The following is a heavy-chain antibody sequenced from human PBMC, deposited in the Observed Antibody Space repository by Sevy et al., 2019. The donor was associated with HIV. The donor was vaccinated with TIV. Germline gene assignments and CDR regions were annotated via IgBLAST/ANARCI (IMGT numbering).Heavy chain of an antibody. Sequence: SETLSLTCAVYAGSFSGYYWSWIRQPPGKGLEWIGEINHSGSTNYNPSLKSRVTISVDTSKNQFSLKLSSVTAADTAVYYCARGTNRGTFYYYYYYMDVWGKGTTVTVSS. D-gene: IGHD2-8*01. J-gene: IGHJ6*03. CDR3: ARGTNRGTFYYYYYYMDV. CDR1: AGSFSGYY. CDR2: INHSGST. V-gene: IGHV4-34*01.